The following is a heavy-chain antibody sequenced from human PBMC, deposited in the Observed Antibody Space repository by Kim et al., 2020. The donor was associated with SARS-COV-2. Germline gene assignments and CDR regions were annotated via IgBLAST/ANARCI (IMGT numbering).Heavy chain of an antibody. CDR1: GFTVSSNY. V-gene: IGHV3-53*01. CDR3: ARGGARYFDWSLPLGDAFDI. CDR2: IYSGGST. Sequence: GGSLRLSCADSGFTVSSNYMSWVRQAPGKGLEWVSVIYSGGSTYYADSVKGRFTISRDNSKNTLYLQMNSLRAEDTAVYYCARGGARYFDWSLPLGDAFDIWGQGTMVTVSS. D-gene: IGHD3-9*01. J-gene: IGHJ3*02.